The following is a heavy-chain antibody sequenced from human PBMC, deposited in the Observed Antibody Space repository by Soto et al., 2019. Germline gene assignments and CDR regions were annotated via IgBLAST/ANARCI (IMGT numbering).Heavy chain of an antibody. CDR2: IGTAGDT. J-gene: IGHJ4*01. D-gene: IGHD6-13*01. Sequence: EVQLVESGGGLVQPGGSLRLSCAASGFTFSSYDMHWVRQATGKGLEWVSAIGTAGDTYYPGSVKGRFTISRENAXXXXXLXXXXXXXXXXXXXXXXXXTRYXSSWGNDYXXXGXXVTVSS. V-gene: IGHV3-13*01. CDR1: GFTFSSYD. CDR3: XXXTRYXSSWGNDY.